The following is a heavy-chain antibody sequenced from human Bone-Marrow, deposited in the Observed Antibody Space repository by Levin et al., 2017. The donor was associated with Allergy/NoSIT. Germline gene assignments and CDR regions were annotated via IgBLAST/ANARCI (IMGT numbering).Heavy chain of an antibody. J-gene: IGHJ6*03. V-gene: IGHV4-61*02. CDR1: FVSLRRGRSY. CDR2: IYTTGST. Sequence: LSLPFSFSFVSLRRGRSYFTWVRQSAGQGLEWIGRIYTTGSTNYNPSLESRVTLSRDTFKKEVYLTLSSVTAADTAVYYCARDRLASLYYYSMDVWGRGTTVIVSS. CDR3: ARDRLASLYYYSMDV.